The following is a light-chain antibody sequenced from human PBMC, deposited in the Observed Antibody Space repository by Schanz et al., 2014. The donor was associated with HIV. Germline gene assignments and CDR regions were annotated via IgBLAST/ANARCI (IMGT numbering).Light chain of an antibody. CDR2: NTY. Sequence: QSVLTQPPSASGTPGQRVTISCSGSSSNFRSNAVNWYQHLPGTAPKLVIYNTYHRPSGVPDRFSGSQSGASASLAISGLQSEDEADYYCATWVDSLNGWVFGGGTKLTVL. J-gene: IGLJ3*02. V-gene: IGLV1-44*01. CDR3: ATWVDSLNGWV. CDR1: SSNFRSNA.